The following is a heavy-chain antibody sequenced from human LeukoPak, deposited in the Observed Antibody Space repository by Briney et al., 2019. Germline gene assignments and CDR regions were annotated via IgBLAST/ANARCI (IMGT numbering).Heavy chain of an antibody. CDR2: IYSGGNT. J-gene: IGHJ4*02. Sequence: PGGALRLSCAASGFTVSNNYMSWVRQAPGKGLGWGSIIYSGGNTYYADSLKGRFSISRDNSKNTLYLQMNSLRAEDTAVYYCTTVTSRRFDYWGQGTLVTVSS. CDR1: GFTVSNNY. CDR3: TTVTSRRFDY. V-gene: IGHV3-66*01.